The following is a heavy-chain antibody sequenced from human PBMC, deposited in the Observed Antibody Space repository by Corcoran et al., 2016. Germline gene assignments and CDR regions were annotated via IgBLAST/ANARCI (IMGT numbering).Heavy chain of an antibody. CDR3: ARGGGDGYSYGYSDFDY. V-gene: IGHV3-66*01. J-gene: IGHJ4*02. D-gene: IGHD5-18*01. CDR2: IYSGGST. Sequence: EVQLVESGGGLVQPGGSLRLSCAASGFTFSSYSMNWVRQAPGKGLEWVSVIYSGGSTYYADSVKGRFTISRDNSKNTLYLQMNSLRAEDTAVYYCARGGGDGYSYGYSDFDYWGQGTLVTVSS. CDR1: GFTFSSYS.